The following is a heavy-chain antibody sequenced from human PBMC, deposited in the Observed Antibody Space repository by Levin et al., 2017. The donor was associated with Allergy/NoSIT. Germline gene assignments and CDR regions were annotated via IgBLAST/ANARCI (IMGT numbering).Heavy chain of an antibody. J-gene: IGHJ4*02. Sequence: GGSLRLSCAASGFTFSIYAMTWVRQAPGKGLEWVSSTSGSGGSTYYADSVKGRFTISRDNSKNTLYLQMNSLRAEDTAVYYCAKPIASRAYAAGRLHSWGQGTLVIVSS. CDR3: AKPIASRAYAAGRLHS. CDR2: TSGSGGST. D-gene: IGHD3-10*01. CDR1: GFTFSIYA. V-gene: IGHV3-23*01.